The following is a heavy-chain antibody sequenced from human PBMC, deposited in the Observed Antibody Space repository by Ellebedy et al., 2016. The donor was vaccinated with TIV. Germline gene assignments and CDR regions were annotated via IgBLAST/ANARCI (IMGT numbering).Heavy chain of an antibody. D-gene: IGHD3-22*01. J-gene: IGHJ4*02. CDR2: ISSSGSDI. CDR3: ARERCTSISCYLDY. CDR1: IITSSDSY. Sequence: GESLKISXVGSIITSSDSYMTWIRQAPGKGLEWISYISSSGSDIYYADSVKGRFTISRDNDKNTVSLQMSSLRPEDTAVYFCARERCTSISCYLDYWGQGTLVTVSA. V-gene: IGHV3-11*01.